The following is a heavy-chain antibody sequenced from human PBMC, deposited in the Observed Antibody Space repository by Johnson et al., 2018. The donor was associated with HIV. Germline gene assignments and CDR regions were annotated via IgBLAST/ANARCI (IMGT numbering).Heavy chain of an antibody. CDR2: IKQDGSEK. CDR3: AKDWAAAGMDAFNI. V-gene: IGHV3-7*03. J-gene: IGHJ3*02. D-gene: IGHD6-13*01. Sequence: MLLVESGGGLVQPGGSLRLSCAASGFTFSTYWMSWVRQAPGQGLAWVANIKQDGSEKYYVDSVKGRFTISRDNAKNSLYLQMNRLRAEDTALYYCAKDWAAAGMDAFNIWGQGTVVTVSS. CDR1: GFTFSTYW.